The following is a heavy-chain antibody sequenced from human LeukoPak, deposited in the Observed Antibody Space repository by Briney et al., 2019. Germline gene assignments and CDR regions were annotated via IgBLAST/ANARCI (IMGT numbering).Heavy chain of an antibody. J-gene: IGHJ5*02. CDR3: ARMMTYYDILTGRFDP. Sequence: SETLSLTCTVSGGSISSHYWSWIRQPPGKGLEWIGYIYYSGSTNYNPPLKSRVTISVDTSKNQFSLKLSSVTAADTAVYYCARMMTYYDILTGRFDPWGQGTLVTVSS. D-gene: IGHD3-9*01. CDR1: GGSISSHY. CDR2: IYYSGST. V-gene: IGHV4-59*11.